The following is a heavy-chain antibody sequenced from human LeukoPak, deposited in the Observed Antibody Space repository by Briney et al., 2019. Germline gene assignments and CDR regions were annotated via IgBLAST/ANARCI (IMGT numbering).Heavy chain of an antibody. V-gene: IGHV3-23*01. D-gene: IGHD4-17*01. J-gene: IGHJ4*02. CDR1: GLTFSSYA. CDR2: ISSDNT. CDR3: AKRTVAFAY. Sequence: QSGGSLRLSCAASGLTFSSYAMSWVRQAPGKGLEWGSAISSDNTYYADSVKGRFTISRDNSKSTLYLQMNSLRAEDTAIYYCAKRTVAFAYSSQGTLVTVSS.